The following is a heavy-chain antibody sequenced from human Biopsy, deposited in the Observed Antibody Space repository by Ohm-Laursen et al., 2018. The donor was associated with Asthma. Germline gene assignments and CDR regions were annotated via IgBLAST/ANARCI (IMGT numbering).Heavy chain of an antibody. CDR2: ISVYNGDT. D-gene: IGHD2-15*01. J-gene: IGHJ4*02. CDR3: ARHRGYCTGGSCYPDFDY. Sequence: SVKVSCKASGYTFSSFGISWVRQAPGQGLDWMGWISVYNGDTDYAQKLQGRVTMTTDTSTSTAYMELRSLGSDDTAVYYCARHRGYCTGGSCYPDFDYWGQGTLVTVSS. V-gene: IGHV1-18*01. CDR1: GYTFSSFG.